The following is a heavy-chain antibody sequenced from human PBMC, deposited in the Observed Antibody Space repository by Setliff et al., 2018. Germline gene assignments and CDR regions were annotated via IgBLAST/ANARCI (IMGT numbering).Heavy chain of an antibody. D-gene: IGHD5-12*01. V-gene: IGHV1-69*05. CDR2: IIPIFGTA. Sequence: ASVKVSCKASGYTFINYEINWVRQATGQGLEWMGGIIPIFGTANYAQKFQGRVTITTDESTSTAYMELSSLRSEDTAVYYCARGSYIAYDERYYLDYWGQGTLVTVSS. J-gene: IGHJ4*02. CDR3: ARGSYIAYDERYYLDY. CDR1: GYTFINYE.